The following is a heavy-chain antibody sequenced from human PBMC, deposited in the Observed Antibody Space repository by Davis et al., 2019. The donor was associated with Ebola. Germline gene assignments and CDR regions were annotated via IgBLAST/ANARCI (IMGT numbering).Heavy chain of an antibody. V-gene: IGHV4-59*12. CDR1: GGSISSYY. D-gene: IGHD2-15*01. CDR3: ARLRRGRGYCSGGSCYSLSGDWYFDL. Sequence: SETLSLTCTVSGGSISSYYWSWIRQPPGKGLEWIGYLYYSWSTNYNPSLKSRVTISVDTSKNQFSLKLSSVTAADTAVYYCARLRRGRGYCSGGSCYSLSGDWYFDLWGRGTLVTVSS. J-gene: IGHJ2*01. CDR2: LYYSWST.